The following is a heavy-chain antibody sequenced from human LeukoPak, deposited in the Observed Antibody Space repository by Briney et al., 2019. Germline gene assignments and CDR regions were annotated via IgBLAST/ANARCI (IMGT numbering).Heavy chain of an antibody. V-gene: IGHV3-30*18. D-gene: IGHD7-27*01. CDR1: GFTFSSYG. J-gene: IGHJ3*02. CDR2: ISYDGSNK. CDR3: AKDPGYQLIGDQAPDGFDI. Sequence: PGGSLRLSCAASGFTFSSYGMHWVRQAPGKGLEWVAVISYDGSNKYYADSVKGRFTISRDNSKNTLYLQMSSLRTEDTAVYYCAKDPGYQLIGDQAPDGFDIWGQGTLVTVSS.